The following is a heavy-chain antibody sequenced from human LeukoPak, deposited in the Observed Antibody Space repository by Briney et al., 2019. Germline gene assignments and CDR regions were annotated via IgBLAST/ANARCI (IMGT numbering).Heavy chain of an antibody. CDR1: GFTFSSYA. Sequence: GGSLRLSCAASGFTFSSYAMSWVRQAPGKGLEWVSAISGSGGSTYYADSVKGRFTISRDNSKNTLYLQMNSLRAEDTAVYYCAKESYYDSSGPNYYGMDVWGQGTTVTVSS. CDR2: ISGSGGST. D-gene: IGHD3-22*01. J-gene: IGHJ6*02. V-gene: IGHV3-23*01. CDR3: AKESYYDSSGPNYYGMDV.